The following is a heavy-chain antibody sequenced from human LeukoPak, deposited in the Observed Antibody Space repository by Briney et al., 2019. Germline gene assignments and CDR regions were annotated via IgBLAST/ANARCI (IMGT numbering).Heavy chain of an antibody. V-gene: IGHV1-69*04. J-gene: IGHJ5*02. CDR3: ARISYGGNSYTLKSWFDP. CDR2: IIPILGIA. D-gene: IGHD4-23*01. CDR1: GGTFSSYA. Sequence: SVKVSCKASGGTFSSYAISWVRQAPGQGLEWMGRIIPILGIANYAQKFQGRVTITADKSTSTAYMELSRLRSDDTAVYYCARISYGGNSYTLKSWFDPWGQGTLVTVSS.